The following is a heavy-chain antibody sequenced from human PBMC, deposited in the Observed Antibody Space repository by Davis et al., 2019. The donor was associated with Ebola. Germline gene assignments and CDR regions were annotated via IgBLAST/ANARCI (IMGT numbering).Heavy chain of an antibody. J-gene: IGHJ4*02. D-gene: IGHD3-22*01. Sequence: GESLKISCKGSRYSFTNYWIAWVRQMPGEGLEWMGIIFPGDSDTRYSPSFQGQVTISADKSINSAYLQWNSLRASDTAIYYCARPSSGYEASFDYWGQGTLVTVSS. CDR3: ARPSSGYEASFDY. CDR1: RYSFTNYW. V-gene: IGHV5-51*01. CDR2: IFPGDSDT.